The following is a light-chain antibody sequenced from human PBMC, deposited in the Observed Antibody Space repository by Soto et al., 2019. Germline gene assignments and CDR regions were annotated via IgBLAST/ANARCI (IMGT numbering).Light chain of an antibody. J-gene: IGKJ1*01. CDR2: DVS. CDR1: QNISSY. V-gene: IGKV3-11*01. Sequence: IVLTQSPATLSLSPGKRATLSSRASQNISSYLIWYQQKPGQAPRVLIYDVSNRATGIPDRFSGSGSGTDLTLTISSLEPEDCEVYDCQQCSNWPRTFGQGTKVDI. CDR3: QQCSNWPRT.